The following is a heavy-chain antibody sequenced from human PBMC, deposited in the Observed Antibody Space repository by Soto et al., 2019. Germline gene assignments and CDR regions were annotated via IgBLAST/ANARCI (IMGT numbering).Heavy chain of an antibody. J-gene: IGHJ4*02. CDR2: ISWNSGNI. D-gene: IGHD5-18*01. CDR3: VRSKGGYSYGTPFDY. Sequence: GGSLRLSCAASGFTFDDYAMHWVRQVLGRGLEWVSSISWNSGNIGYADSVKGRFTTSRDNAKNSLYLQMNSLRPEDTALYYCVRSKGGYSYGTPFDYWGQGTLVTVSS. CDR1: GFTFDDYA. V-gene: IGHV3-9*01.